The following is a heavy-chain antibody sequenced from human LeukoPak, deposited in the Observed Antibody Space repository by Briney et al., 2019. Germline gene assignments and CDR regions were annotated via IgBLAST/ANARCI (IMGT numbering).Heavy chain of an antibody. Sequence: GGSLRLSCAASGFTFSTYSMNWVRQAPGKGLEWVSYISSGSSTLYYADSVKGRFTISRDNAKNSLYLQMNSLRAEDTAVYYCARMSYGSGSYGYWGQGTLVTVSS. CDR1: GFTFSTYS. V-gene: IGHV3-48*04. CDR3: ARMSYGSGSYGY. D-gene: IGHD3-10*01. J-gene: IGHJ4*02. CDR2: ISSGSSTL.